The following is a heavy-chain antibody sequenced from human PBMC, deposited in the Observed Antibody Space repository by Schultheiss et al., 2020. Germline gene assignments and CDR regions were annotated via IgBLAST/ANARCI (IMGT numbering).Heavy chain of an antibody. Sequence: GESLKISCAASGFTFSSYSMNWVRQAPGKGLEWVSSISSSSSYIYYADSVKGRFTISRDNAKNSLYLQMNSLRAEDTAVYYCARGWTGTYYYYMDVWGKGTTVNVYS. CDR3: ARGWTGTYYYYMDV. V-gene: IGHV3-21*01. CDR1: GFTFSSYS. D-gene: IGHD1-1*01. CDR2: ISSSSSYI. J-gene: IGHJ6*03.